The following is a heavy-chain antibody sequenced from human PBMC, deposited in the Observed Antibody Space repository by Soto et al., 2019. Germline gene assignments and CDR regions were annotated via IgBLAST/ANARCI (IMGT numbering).Heavy chain of an antibody. D-gene: IGHD2-2*01. Sequence: GGSLRLSCTASGFTFGDYAMSWVRQAPGKGLEWVGFIRSKAYGGTTEYAASVKGRFTISRDDSKSIAYLQMNSLKTEDTAVYYCTSKDIVVVPAAHTDYYYYGMDVWGQGTTVTVS. CDR1: GFTFGDYA. V-gene: IGHV3-49*04. CDR2: IRSKAYGGTT. J-gene: IGHJ6*02. CDR3: TSKDIVVVPAAHTDYYYYGMDV.